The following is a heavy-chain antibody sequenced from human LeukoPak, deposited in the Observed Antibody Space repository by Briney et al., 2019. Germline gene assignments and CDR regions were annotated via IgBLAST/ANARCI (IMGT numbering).Heavy chain of an antibody. CDR3: ARRVRSWYSDY. CDR2: IGSSSSSYI. V-gene: IGHV3-21*01. Sequence: GGSLRLSCAASGFTFSSYSMNWVRQAPGKGLEWVSSIGSSSSSYIYYADSVKGRFTISRDNAKNSLYLQMNSLRAEDTAVYYCARRVRSWYSDYWGQGTLVTVSS. J-gene: IGHJ4*02. CDR1: GFTFSSYS. D-gene: IGHD6-13*01.